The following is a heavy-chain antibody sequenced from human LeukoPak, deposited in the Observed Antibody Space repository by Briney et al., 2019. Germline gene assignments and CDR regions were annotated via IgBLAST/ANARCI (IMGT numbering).Heavy chain of an antibody. Sequence: GRSLRLSCTASGFTLSSYAIHWVRQAPGKGLEWVAVISDDGSNKYYADSVKGRFTISRDNSKNTLDLQMNSVTTEDTAVYYCAKEGFGVGYFDYWGQGTLVTVSS. CDR1: GFTLSSYA. J-gene: IGHJ4*02. D-gene: IGHD1-26*01. CDR2: ISDDGSNK. V-gene: IGHV3-30*18. CDR3: AKEGFGVGYFDY.